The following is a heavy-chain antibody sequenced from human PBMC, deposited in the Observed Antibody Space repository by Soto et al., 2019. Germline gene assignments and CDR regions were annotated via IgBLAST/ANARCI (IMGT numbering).Heavy chain of an antibody. V-gene: IGHV3-15*01. J-gene: IGHJ4*02. CDR2: IKSKTDGGTT. CDR1: GFTFSNAW. CDR3: TIRPGIAAADY. Sequence: GGSLRLSCAASGFTFSNAWMSWVRQAPGKGLEWVGRIKSKTDGGTTDYAAPVKGRFTISRDDSKNTLYLQINSLKTEDTAVYYCTIRPGIAAADYWGQGTLVTVSS. D-gene: IGHD6-13*01.